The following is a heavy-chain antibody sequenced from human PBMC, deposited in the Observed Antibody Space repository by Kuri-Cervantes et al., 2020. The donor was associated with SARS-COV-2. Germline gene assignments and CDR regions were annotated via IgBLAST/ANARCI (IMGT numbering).Heavy chain of an antibody. D-gene: IGHD2-21*02. J-gene: IGHJ5*02. Sequence: SVKVSCKASGGTFSSYTISWVRQAPGQGLEWMGRIIPILGIANYAQKFQGRVTITAGKSTSTAYMELSSLRSEDTAVYYCARDRGDGWFDPWGQGTLVTVSS. CDR3: ARDRGDGWFDP. CDR2: IIPILGIA. V-gene: IGHV1-69*04. CDR1: GGTFSSYT.